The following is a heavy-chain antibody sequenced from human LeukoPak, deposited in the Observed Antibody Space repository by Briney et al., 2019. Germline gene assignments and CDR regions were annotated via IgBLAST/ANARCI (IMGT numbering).Heavy chain of an antibody. CDR3: ARVRATGYEYYYYYYYMDV. CDR2: IIPIFGTA. J-gene: IGHJ6*03. V-gene: IGHV1-69*05. Sequence: ASVNVSCKASGGTFSSYAISWVRQAPGQELEWMGGIIPIFGTANYAQKFQGRVTITTDESTSTAYMELSSLRSEDTAVYYCARVRATGYEYYYYYYYMDVWGKGTTVTVSS. CDR1: GGTFSSYA. D-gene: IGHD5-12*01.